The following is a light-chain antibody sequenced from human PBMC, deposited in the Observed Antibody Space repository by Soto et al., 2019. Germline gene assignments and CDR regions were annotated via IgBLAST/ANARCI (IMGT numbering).Light chain of an antibody. Sequence: QSALTQPPSASGSPGQSVTISCTGTSSDVGGYNYVSWYQQHPGKAPKLMIYEVSKRPSGVPDRFSGSKSGNTASLTVSGPQAEDEADYYCSSYAGSNIYVFGTGTKLTVL. CDR2: EVS. J-gene: IGLJ1*01. V-gene: IGLV2-8*01. CDR3: SSYAGSNIYV. CDR1: SSDVGGYNY.